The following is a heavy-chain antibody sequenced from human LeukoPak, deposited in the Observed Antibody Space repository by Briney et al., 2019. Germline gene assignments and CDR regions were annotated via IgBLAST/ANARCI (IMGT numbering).Heavy chain of an antibody. CDR2: IKSKTDGGTT. V-gene: IGHV3-15*01. CDR3: TTDLPLTTMVRGVIIGDY. CDR1: GFTFSNAW. D-gene: IGHD3-10*01. J-gene: IGHJ4*02. Sequence: GGSLRLSCAASGFTFSNAWMSWVRQAPGKGLEWVGRIKSKTDGGTTDYAAPVKGRFTISRDDSKNTLYLQMNSLKTEDTAVYYCTTDLPLTTMVRGVIIGDYWGQGTLVTVSS.